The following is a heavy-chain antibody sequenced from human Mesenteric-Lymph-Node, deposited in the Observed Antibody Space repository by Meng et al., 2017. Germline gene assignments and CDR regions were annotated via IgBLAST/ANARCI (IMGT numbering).Heavy chain of an antibody. CDR3: ARGPWDSWDIGSYSPLFFDS. CDR1: GYTFSSYW. Sequence: GESLKISCKGSGYTFSSYWIGWVRQVPGKGLEWMGIFYPGDSDTRYSPSFQGRITISVDTSISTAYLRWNSLKASDTAMYYCARGPWDSWDIGSYSPLFFDSWGQGTLVTVSS. CDR2: FYPGDSDT. V-gene: IGHV5-51*01. D-gene: IGHD1-26*01. J-gene: IGHJ4*02.